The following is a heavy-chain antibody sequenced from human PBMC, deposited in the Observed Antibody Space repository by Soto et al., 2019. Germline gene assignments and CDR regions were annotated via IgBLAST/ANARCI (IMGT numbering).Heavy chain of an antibody. J-gene: IGHJ4*02. V-gene: IGHV3-49*03. Sequence: GGSLRLSCTASGFTFGDYAMSWFRQAPGKGLEWVGFIRSKAYGGTTEYAESVKGRFTISRDDSKSIAYLQMNSLKTEDTAVYYCTSPKSSQLEGPSYYFDYWGQGTLVTVSS. CDR1: GFTFGDYA. CDR2: IRSKAYGGTT. CDR3: TSPKSSQLEGPSYYFDY. D-gene: IGHD1-1*01.